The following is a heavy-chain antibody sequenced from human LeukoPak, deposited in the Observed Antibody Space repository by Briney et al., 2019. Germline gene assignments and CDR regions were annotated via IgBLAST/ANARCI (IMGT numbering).Heavy chain of an antibody. CDR3: ARAQRGIQLWLLWFDP. CDR2: IYYSGST. D-gene: IGHD5-18*01. CDR1: GGSISSYY. J-gene: IGHJ5*02. V-gene: IGHV4-59*01. Sequence: PSETLSLTCTVSGGSISSYYWSWIRQPPGKGLEWIGYIYYSGSTNYNPSLKSRVTISVGTSKNQFSLKLSSVTAADTAVYYCARAQRGIQLWLLWFDPWGQGTLVTVSS.